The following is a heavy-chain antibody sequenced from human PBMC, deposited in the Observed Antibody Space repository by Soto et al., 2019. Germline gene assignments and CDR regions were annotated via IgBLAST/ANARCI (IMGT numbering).Heavy chain of an antibody. CDR3: VRDYCSSSSCDYYYGMDV. J-gene: IGHJ6*02. Sequence: SETLSLTCTVSGGSISSGGYYWNWIRQHPGKGLEWIGYISYSGTTYYNPSLKSRVTISEDTSKNQFSLKLSSVTAADTAVYYCVRDYCSSSSCDYYYGMDVWGQGTTVTVSS. CDR1: GGSISSGGYY. V-gene: IGHV4-31*03. D-gene: IGHD2-15*01. CDR2: ISYSGTT.